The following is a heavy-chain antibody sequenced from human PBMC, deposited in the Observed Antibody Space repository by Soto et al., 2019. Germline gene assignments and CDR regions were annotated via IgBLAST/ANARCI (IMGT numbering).Heavy chain of an antibody. J-gene: IGHJ6*02. V-gene: IGHV3-30-3*01. Sequence: PGGSLRLSCAASGFTFSSYAMHWVRQAPGKGLEWVAVISYDGSNKYYADSVKGRFTISRDNSKNTLYLQMNSLRAEDTAVYYCARDSPEPKSVQQKLYYGMDVWGQGTTVTVSS. D-gene: IGHD1-1*01. CDR3: ARDSPEPKSVQQKLYYGMDV. CDR1: GFTFSSYA. CDR2: ISYDGSNK.